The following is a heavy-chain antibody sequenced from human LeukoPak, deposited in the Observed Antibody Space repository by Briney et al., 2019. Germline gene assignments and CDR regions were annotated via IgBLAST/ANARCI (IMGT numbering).Heavy chain of an antibody. CDR2: ISSSGSTI. Sequence: GGSLRLSCAASGFTFSNNEMNWVRQAPGKGLEWISYISSSGSTIYYADSVKGRFTISRDNGKNSLYLQMNSLRAEDTAVYYCARSFSDFWNGYHYYYYYYMDVWGKGTTVTVSS. CDR1: GFTFSNNE. D-gene: IGHD3-3*01. CDR3: ARSFSDFWNGYHYYYYYYMDV. J-gene: IGHJ6*03. V-gene: IGHV3-48*03.